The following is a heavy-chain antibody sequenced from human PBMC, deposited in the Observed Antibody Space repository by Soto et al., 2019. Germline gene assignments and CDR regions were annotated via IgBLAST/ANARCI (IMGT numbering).Heavy chain of an antibody. V-gene: IGHV1-18*04. CDR3: ARTDFWSGYAFDY. Sequence: QVQLVQSGAEVKKPGASVKVSCKTSGYTFTAYGLSWVRQAPGQGLQWMGWISANNGDTNYAPKFQGRITMTTDTSTSTAFMELRSLTSDDTAVYFCARTDFWSGYAFDYWGQGTLVTVSS. J-gene: IGHJ4*02. CDR1: GYTFTAYG. CDR2: ISANNGDT. D-gene: IGHD3-3*01.